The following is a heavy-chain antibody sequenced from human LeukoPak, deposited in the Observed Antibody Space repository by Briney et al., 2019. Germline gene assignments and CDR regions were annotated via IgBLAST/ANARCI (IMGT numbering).Heavy chain of an antibody. J-gene: IGHJ3*02. CDR1: GFTFSTYT. D-gene: IGHD3-22*01. Sequence: GGSLRLSCAASGFTFSTYTRNWVRQPPGKGLDWVSSISSSGTYIYYADSLKGRFTTSRDNAKNSLYLQINCLSAEDTAVYYCARDLSSGSASADAFDIWGQGTMVTVSS. CDR3: ARDLSSGSASADAFDI. V-gene: IGHV3-21*01. CDR2: ISSSGTYI.